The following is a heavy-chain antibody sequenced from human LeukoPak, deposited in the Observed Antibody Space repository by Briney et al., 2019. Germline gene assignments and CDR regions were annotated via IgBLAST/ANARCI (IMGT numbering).Heavy chain of an antibody. D-gene: IGHD3-22*01. J-gene: IGHJ4*02. Sequence: GGSLRLSCAASEFSVGSNYMTWVRQAPGKGLEWVSLIYSGGSTYYADSVKGRFTISRDNSKNTLYLQMNSLRAEDTPVYYCARGYYDSSGYYYEEYYFDYWGQGTLVTVSS. V-gene: IGHV3-66*01. CDR2: IYSGGST. CDR1: EFSVGSNY. CDR3: ARGYYDSSGYYYEEYYFDY.